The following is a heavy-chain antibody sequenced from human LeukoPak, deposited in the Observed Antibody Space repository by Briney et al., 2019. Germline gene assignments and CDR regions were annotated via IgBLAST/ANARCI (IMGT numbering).Heavy chain of an antibody. Sequence: GGSLGLSCAASGFTFSSYRMNWVRQAPGKGREWGSSIIASSSYINYTDSVKGRFTISRDNAKNSLYLQMKSLRAEDKAVYYCARDLLYYDSSGGDYRGQGTLVTDSS. V-gene: IGHV3-21*01. CDR3: ARDLLYYDSSGGDY. J-gene: IGHJ4*02. D-gene: IGHD3-22*01. CDR2: IIASSSYI. CDR1: GFTFSSYR.